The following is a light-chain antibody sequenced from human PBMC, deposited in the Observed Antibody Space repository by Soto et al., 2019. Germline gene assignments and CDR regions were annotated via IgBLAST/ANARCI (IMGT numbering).Light chain of an antibody. CDR2: DAS. J-gene: IGKJ1*01. Sequence: EVVMTQSPATLSVSPGERATLSCRASLTVSNKLAWYQQKPGQSPRLLIYDASTRATGVPARFSGSGSGTDFTLTISSLQTEDSVVYYCQQYNFWLRWTFGRGTKVEIK. V-gene: IGKV3-15*01. CDR3: QQYNFWLRWT. CDR1: LTVSNK.